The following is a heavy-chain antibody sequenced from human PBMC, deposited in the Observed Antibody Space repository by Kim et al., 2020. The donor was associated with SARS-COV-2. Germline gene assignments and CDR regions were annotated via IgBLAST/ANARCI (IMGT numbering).Heavy chain of an antibody. CDR3: AKAERWLQLSWGGFFDY. Sequence: AVKGRFHISRDNSKKMLDLQMNSLRAEDTAVYYCAKAERWLQLSWGGFFDYWGQGTLVTVSS. J-gene: IGHJ4*02. V-gene: IGHV3-23*01. D-gene: IGHD5-12*01.